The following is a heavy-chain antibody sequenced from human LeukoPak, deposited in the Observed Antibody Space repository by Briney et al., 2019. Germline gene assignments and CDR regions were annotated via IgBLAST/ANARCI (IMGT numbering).Heavy chain of an antibody. CDR3: AMGVYSPIDN. CDR2: ICTSGST. Sequence: SQTLSLTCTVSGVSISSGSYYWSWIRQPAGKGLEWIGRICTSGSTNYNPSLKSRVTISVDTSKNQFSLKLSSVTAADTAVYYCAMGVYSPIDNWGQGTLVTVSS. CDR1: GVSISSGSYY. V-gene: IGHV4-61*02. J-gene: IGHJ4*02. D-gene: IGHD5-18*01.